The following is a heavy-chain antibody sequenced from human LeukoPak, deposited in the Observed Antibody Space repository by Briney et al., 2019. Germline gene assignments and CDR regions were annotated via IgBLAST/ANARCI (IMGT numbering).Heavy chain of an antibody. CDR1: GFTFSSYS. CDR2: ISSSSSTI. Sequence: GGSLRLSCAASGFTFSSYSMNWVRQAPGKGLEWVLYISSSSSTIYYADSVKGRFTISRDNAKNTLFLHMNTLRAEDTAIYYCAKDRTVGASYWYFDLWGRGTLVTVSS. D-gene: IGHD1-26*01. J-gene: IGHJ2*01. CDR3: AKDRTVGASYWYFDL. V-gene: IGHV3-48*01.